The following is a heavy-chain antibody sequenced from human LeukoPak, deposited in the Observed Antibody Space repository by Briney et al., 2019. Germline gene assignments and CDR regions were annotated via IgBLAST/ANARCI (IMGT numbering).Heavy chain of an antibody. CDR2: ISNGGATT. V-gene: IGHV3-23*01. CDR1: GFSFSTYA. D-gene: IGHD6-19*01. Sequence: GGSLRLSCAASGFSFSTYAMSWVRQAPGLGLEWVSSISNGGATTYYADSVKGRFTISRDNSNNRLYLQMNSLRAEDTAIYYCAREISNGWGYFDYWGQGSLVIVSP. CDR3: AREISNGWGYFDY. J-gene: IGHJ4*02.